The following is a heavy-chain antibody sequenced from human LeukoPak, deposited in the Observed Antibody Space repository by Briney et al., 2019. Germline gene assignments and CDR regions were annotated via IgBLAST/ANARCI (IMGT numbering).Heavy chain of an antibody. J-gene: IGHJ6*03. V-gene: IGHV1-46*01. CDR2: INPSGGST. CDR3: ARGPSITMVRGGQWYYYMDV. CDR1: GYTFTSYY. Sequence: ASVKVSFKASGYTFTSYYIHWVRQAPGQGLEWMGLINPSGGSTNYAQKFQGRVTMTRDTSTSTVYMELSSLRSEDTAVYYCARGPSITMVRGGQWYYYMDVWGKGTTVTISS. D-gene: IGHD3-10*01.